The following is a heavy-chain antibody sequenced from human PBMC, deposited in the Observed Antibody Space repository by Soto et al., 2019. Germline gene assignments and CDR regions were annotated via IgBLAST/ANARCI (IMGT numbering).Heavy chain of an antibody. Sequence: QVQLVQSGAEVKKPGSSVKVSCKASGGTFSSYTIIWVRQAPGQGLEWLGRIIHILGIANYAQKLQGRVTITADKSTSTASMELSSLRSEDTAVYYCARELRMGPDPWGQGTLVTVSS. D-gene: IGHD1-26*01. CDR3: ARELRMGPDP. CDR1: GGTFSSYT. CDR2: IIHILGIA. V-gene: IGHV1-69*08. J-gene: IGHJ5*02.